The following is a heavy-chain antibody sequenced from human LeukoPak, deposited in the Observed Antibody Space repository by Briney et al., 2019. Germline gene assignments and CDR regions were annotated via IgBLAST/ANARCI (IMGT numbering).Heavy chain of an antibody. D-gene: IGHD6-6*01. CDR1: GGSISGYY. V-gene: IGHV4-59*08. Sequence: SETLSLTCAVSGGSISGYYWSWIRQPPGKGLEWIGYVYYSGNTKYNPSLKSRVTMSVDTSKNQFSLRLSSVTARDAAVYYCARHGDSSSYYFDYWGQGTLVTVSS. CDR2: VYYSGNT. J-gene: IGHJ4*02. CDR3: ARHGDSSSYYFDY.